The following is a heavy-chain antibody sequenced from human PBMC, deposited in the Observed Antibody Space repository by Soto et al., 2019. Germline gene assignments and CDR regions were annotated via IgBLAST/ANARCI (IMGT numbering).Heavy chain of an antibody. CDR3: ASEGSGYSSGWYLGGLDY. J-gene: IGHJ4*02. Sequence: QVQLVQSGAEVKKPGASVKVSCKASGYTFTSYAMHWVRQAPGQSLEWMGWINAGNGNTKYSQKFQGRVTITRDTSASTAYMELSSLSSEDTAVYSCASEGSGYSSGWYLGGLDYWGQGTLVTVSS. V-gene: IGHV1-3*01. CDR1: GYTFTSYA. D-gene: IGHD6-19*01. CDR2: INAGNGNT.